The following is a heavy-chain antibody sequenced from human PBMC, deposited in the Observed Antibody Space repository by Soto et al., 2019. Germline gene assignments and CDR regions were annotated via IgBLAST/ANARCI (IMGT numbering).Heavy chain of an antibody. CDR3: ARSMIRVTVSPDY. D-gene: IGHD3-10*01. Sequence: QVHLVQSGAEVKKPGASVKVSCKPSGYPFTSYDINWVRQTTGQGLEWVGWMNPNTGHTGYTQKFQGRVTMTRDTSISTAYMELSSLTSEDTAVYYCARSMIRVTVSPDYWCQASLVTVSS. CDR1: GYPFTSYD. CDR2: MNPNTGHT. V-gene: IGHV1-8*01. J-gene: IGHJ4*02.